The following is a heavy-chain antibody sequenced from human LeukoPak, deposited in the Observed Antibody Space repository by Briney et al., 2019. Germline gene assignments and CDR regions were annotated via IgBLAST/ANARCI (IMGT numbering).Heavy chain of an antibody. CDR1: GGTISSYY. CDR2: IYYSGST. V-gene: IGHV4-59*01. J-gene: IGHJ4*02. D-gene: IGHD3-3*01. CDR3: ARVYLEWLFDY. Sequence: PSETLSLTCTVSGGTISSYYWSWIRQPPGKGLEWIGYIYYSGSTNYNPSLKSRVTISVDTSKNQFSLKLSSVTAADTAVYYCARVYLEWLFDYWGQGTLVTVSS.